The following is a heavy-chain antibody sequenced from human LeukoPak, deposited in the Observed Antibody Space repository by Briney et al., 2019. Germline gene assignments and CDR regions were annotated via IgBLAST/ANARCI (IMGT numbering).Heavy chain of an antibody. D-gene: IGHD3/OR15-3a*01. V-gene: IGHV3-23*01. J-gene: IGHJ4*02. CDR2: IGDSGVPT. CDR1: QFTFTSYA. CDR3: AKVATWTYFDS. Sequence: GGSLRLSCAASQFTFTSYAMSWVRQAPGRGLEWVSSIGDSGVPTYYADSVKGRFTISRDNSQNTLYLQMNSLRADDTAVYYCAKVATWTYFDSWGQGTLVSVSS.